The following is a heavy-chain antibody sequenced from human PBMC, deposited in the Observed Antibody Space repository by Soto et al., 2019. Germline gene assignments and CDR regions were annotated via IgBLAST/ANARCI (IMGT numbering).Heavy chain of an antibody. V-gene: IGHV3-9*01. J-gene: IGHJ4*02. CDR3: AKDMRFRPSIYDY. Sequence: PGGSLRLSCAASGFTFDDYAMHWVRQVPGKGLEWVSGISWNSGSITHADSVKGRFTISRDNAENSLYLQMNRLRVEDTALYYCAKDMRFRPSIYDYWGQGTLVTVSS. D-gene: IGHD6-6*01. CDR2: ISWNSGSI. CDR1: GFTFDDYA.